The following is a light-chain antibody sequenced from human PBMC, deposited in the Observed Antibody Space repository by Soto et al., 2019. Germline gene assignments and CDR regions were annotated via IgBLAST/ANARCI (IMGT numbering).Light chain of an antibody. CDR1: QSVSSNY. CDR2: GAS. J-gene: IGKJ5*01. V-gene: IGKV3-20*01. CDR3: QQYGTSAPIT. Sequence: EIVLTQSPGTLSLSPGERATLSCRASQSVSSNYLAWYQQKPGQAPSLLIYGASSRATGIPNRFSGSGSRTDFTLTISRLEPEDFGMYYCQQYGTSAPITFGRGTRVEIE.